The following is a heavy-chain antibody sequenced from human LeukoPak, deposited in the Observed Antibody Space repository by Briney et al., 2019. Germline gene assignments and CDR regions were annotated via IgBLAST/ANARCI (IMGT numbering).Heavy chain of an antibody. Sequence: GGSLRLSCAASGFTFSSYSMNWVRQALGKGLEWVSYISSSSSTIYYADSVKGRFTISRDNAKNSLYLQMSSLRVEDTAVYYCARGSPDSSSSVDFDYWGQGTLVTVSS. J-gene: IGHJ4*02. CDR2: ISSSSSTI. CDR3: ARGSPDSSSSVDFDY. D-gene: IGHD6-6*01. CDR1: GFTFSSYS. V-gene: IGHV3-48*01.